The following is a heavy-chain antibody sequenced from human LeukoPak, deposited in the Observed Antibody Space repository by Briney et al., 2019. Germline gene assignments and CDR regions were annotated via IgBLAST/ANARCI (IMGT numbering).Heavy chain of an antibody. V-gene: IGHV1-8*03. CDR2: MNPNSGNT. J-gene: IGHJ4*02. D-gene: IGHD3-22*01. Sequence: ASVKVSCKASGYTFTGYDINWVRQATGQGLEWMGWMNPNSGNTGYAQKFQGRVTITRNTCISTAYMELSSLRSEDTAVYYCARVTYYYDSSGYYWDYFDYWGQGTLVTVSS. CDR1: GYTFTGYD. CDR3: ARVTYYYDSSGYYWDYFDY.